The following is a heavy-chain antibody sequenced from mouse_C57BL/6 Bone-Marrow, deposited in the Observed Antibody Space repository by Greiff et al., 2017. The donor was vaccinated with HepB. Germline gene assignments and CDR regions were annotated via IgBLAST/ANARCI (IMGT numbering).Heavy chain of an antibody. V-gene: IGHV1-55*01. CDR1: GYTFTSYW. J-gene: IGHJ4*01. CDR3: ARSGVPYAMDY. D-gene: IGHD3-2*02. Sequence: QVQLQQSGAELVKPGASVKMSCKASGYTFTSYWITWVKQRPGQGLEWIGDIYPGSGSTNYNEKFKSKATLTVDTSSSTAYMQLSSLTSEDSAVYYCARSGVPYAMDYWGQGTSVTVSS. CDR2: IYPGSGST.